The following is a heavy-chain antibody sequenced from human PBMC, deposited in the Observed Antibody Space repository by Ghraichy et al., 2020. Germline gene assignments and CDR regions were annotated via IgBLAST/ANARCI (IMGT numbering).Heavy chain of an antibody. CDR1: GFTFSSYA. CDR3: AKVHPDGDYNFPVDAFDI. D-gene: IGHD4-17*01. V-gene: IGHV3-23*01. CDR2: ISGSGGST. J-gene: IGHJ3*02. Sequence: GGSLRLSCAASGFTFSSYAMSWVRQAPGKGLEWVSAISGSGGSTYYADSVKGRFTISRDNSKNTLYLQMNSLRAEDTAVYYCAKVHPDGDYNFPVDAFDIWGQGTMVTVSS.